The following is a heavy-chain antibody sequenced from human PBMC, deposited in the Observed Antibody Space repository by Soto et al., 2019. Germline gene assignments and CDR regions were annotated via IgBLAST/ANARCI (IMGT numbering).Heavy chain of an antibody. CDR2: LFGSGAGI. D-gene: IGHD2-8*01. Sequence: EVQLVEYGGGLVQSGGSLRLSCAASGFTFRTYAMSWVRQAPGKGLEWVAGLFGSGAGISYADSVKGRFTISRDNSNSILYMPMHSLRDEDTAVYYCAKDRQPDGRWPCDHWGQGTLVTVSS. CDR3: AKDRQPDGRWPCDH. CDR1: GFTFRTYA. J-gene: IGHJ4*02. V-gene: IGHV3-23*04.